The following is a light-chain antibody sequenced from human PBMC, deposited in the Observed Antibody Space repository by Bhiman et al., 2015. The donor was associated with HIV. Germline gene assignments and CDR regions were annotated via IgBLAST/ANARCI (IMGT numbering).Light chain of an antibody. CDR1: SSDIGSYDL. CDR3: SSYTSSSSLV. V-gene: IGLV2-14*02. J-gene: IGLJ1*01. Sequence: QYALTQPASVSGSPGQSIAISCTGTSSDIGSYDLVSWYQQYPGKAPKLILYEVNKRPSGVSNRFSGSKSGNTASLTISGLQAEDEADYYCSSYTSSSSLVFGTGTKVTVL. CDR2: EVN.